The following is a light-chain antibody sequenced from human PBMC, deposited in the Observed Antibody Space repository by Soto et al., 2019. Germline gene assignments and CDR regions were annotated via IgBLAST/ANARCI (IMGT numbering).Light chain of an antibody. V-gene: IGLV2-14*03. CDR1: SRDIGGYNY. J-gene: IGLJ2*01. CDR3: SSYTSDSTLVV. Sequence: QSVLTQPASVSGSPGQMITISCTGTSRDIGGYNYVSWYQHHPGKAPKLMIYDVSNRPSGISNRFSGSKSGSTASLTISGLQAEDEADYWCSSYTSDSTLVVFGGGTKLTVL. CDR2: DVS.